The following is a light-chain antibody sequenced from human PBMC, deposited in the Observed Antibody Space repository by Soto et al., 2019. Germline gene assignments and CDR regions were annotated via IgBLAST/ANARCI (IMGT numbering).Light chain of an antibody. CDR1: QGISSY. J-gene: IGKJ3*01. CDR2: AAS. Sequence: AIRMTQSPSSFSASTGDRVTITCRASQGISSYLAWYQQKPGKAPKLLIYAASTLQSGVPSRFSGSGPGTAFTLTISCLQSEDFATYYCQQYYSYPFTFGPGTKVDIK. CDR3: QQYYSYPFT. V-gene: IGKV1-8*01.